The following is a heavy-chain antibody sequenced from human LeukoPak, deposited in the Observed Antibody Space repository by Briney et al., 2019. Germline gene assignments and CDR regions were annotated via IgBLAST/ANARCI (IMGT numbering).Heavy chain of an antibody. D-gene: IGHD2-15*01. J-gene: IGHJ6*02. CDR1: GFTFSSYW. CDR2: ISSSGSTI. CDR3: ARESYCSGGSCYFYYYGMDV. Sequence: GGSLRLSCAASGFTFSSYWMHWVRQAPGKGLEWVSYISSSGSTIYYADSVKGRFTISRDNAKNSLYLQMNSLRVEDTAVYYCARESYCSGGSCYFYYYGMDVWGQGTTVTVSS. V-gene: IGHV3-48*04.